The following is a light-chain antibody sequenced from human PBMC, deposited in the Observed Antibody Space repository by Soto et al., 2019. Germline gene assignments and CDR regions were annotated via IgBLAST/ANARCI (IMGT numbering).Light chain of an antibody. V-gene: IGLV2-14*01. CDR1: SSDIGTYNY. CDR3: SSYTSRSSLVV. Sequence: QSALTQPASVSGSPGQSITISCTGTSSDIGTYNYVSWYQQHPDKAPKLMIYEVSHRPSGVSNRFSGSKSGNTASLTISGLQAEDESDYYCSSYTSRSSLVVFGGGTKLTVL. CDR2: EVS. J-gene: IGLJ2*01.